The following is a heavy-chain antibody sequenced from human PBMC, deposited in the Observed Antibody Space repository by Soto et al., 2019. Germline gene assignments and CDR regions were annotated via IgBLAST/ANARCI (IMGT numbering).Heavy chain of an antibody. CDR1: GGSINSGDYY. D-gene: IGHD3-16*01. CDR2: IYYSGST. V-gene: IGHV4-30-4*01. J-gene: IGHJ3*02. CDR3: ARGRGGAGAFDI. Sequence: QVQLQESGPGLVKPSQTLPLTCTVSGGSINSGDYYWSWIRQPPGQGLEWIGYIYYSGSTYYNPSLKIRITISVDTSKKQSSLKLSSVAAADTAVYCCARGRGGAGAFDIWGQGTMVTVSS.